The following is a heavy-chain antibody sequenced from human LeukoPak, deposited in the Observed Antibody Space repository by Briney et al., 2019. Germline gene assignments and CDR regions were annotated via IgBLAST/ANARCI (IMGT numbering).Heavy chain of an antibody. CDR1: GFTFSSYW. D-gene: IGHD1-26*01. CDR3: AKGREQPSHFDY. Sequence: GGSLRLSCAASGFTFSSYWMSWVRQAPGKGLEWVANIKQDGSEKYYVDSVKGRFTISRDNARNSLYLQMNSLRAEDTAVYYCAKGREQPSHFDYWGQGTLVTVSS. J-gene: IGHJ4*02. CDR2: IKQDGSEK. V-gene: IGHV3-7*01.